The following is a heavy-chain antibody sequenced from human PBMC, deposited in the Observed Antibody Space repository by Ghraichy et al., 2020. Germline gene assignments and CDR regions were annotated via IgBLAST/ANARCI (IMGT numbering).Heavy chain of an antibody. J-gene: IGHJ6*02. D-gene: IGHD3-22*01. CDR3: AREKAASSGNYFYYYGMDV. CDR1: GFTFSNYW. V-gene: IGHV3-7*01. CDR2: IKQDGSEI. Sequence: LSLTCAASGFTFSNYWMSWVRQAPGKGLEWVASIKQDGSEIHYVDSLKGRFTISRDNAKNSLFLQMNSLRAEDTGVYYCAREKAASSGNYFYYYGMDVWGQGTTVTVSS.